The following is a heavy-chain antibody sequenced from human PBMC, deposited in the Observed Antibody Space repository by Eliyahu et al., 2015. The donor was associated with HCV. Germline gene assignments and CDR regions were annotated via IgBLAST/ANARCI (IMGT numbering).Heavy chain of an antibody. CDR3: ARGQDTAMGYGMAV. D-gene: IGHD5-18*01. CDR2: INHSGST. Sequence: QVQLQQWGAGLLXPSETLSLTCVVYGGSFSGYYWXWIRQPPGKGLEWIGEINHSGSTNYNPSLKSRVTISVDTSKNQFSLKLSSVTAADTAVYYCARGQDTAMGYGMAVWGQGTTVTVSS. CDR1: GGSFSGYY. V-gene: IGHV4-34*01. J-gene: IGHJ6*02.